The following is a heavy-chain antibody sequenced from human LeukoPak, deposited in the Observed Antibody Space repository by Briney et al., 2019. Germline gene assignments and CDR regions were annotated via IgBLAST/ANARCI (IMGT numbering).Heavy chain of an antibody. CDR1: GFTFSSYA. CDR3: ARRPSQDYDFWSGYAPYFDY. CDR2: ISGSGGST. V-gene: IGHV3-23*01. D-gene: IGHD3-3*01. Sequence: GGSLRLSCAASGFTFSSYAMSWVRQAPGKGLEWVSAISGSGGSTYYADSVKGRFTISRDNSKNTLYLQMNSLRAEDTAVYYCARRPSQDYDFWSGYAPYFDYWGQGTLVTVSS. J-gene: IGHJ4*02.